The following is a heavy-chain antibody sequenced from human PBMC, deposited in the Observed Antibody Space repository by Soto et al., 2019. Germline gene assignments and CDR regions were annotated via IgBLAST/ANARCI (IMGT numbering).Heavy chain of an antibody. D-gene: IGHD4-4*01. J-gene: IGHJ6*02. CDR1: GGSISSGGYY. CDR2: IYYSGST. Sequence: QVQLQEPGPGLVKPSQTLSLTCTVSGGSISSGGYYWSWIRQHPGKGLEWIGYIYYSGSTYYNPSLKSRVTISVDTSKNQFSLKLSSVTAADTAVYYCARAHLRVTIEGYYYYGMEVWGQGTTVTVSS. CDR3: ARAHLRVTIEGYYYYGMEV. V-gene: IGHV4-31*03.